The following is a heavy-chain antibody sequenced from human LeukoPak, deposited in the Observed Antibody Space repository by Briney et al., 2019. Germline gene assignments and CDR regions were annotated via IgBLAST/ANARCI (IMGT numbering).Heavy chain of an antibody. D-gene: IGHD6-6*01. CDR1: GFTFRGYW. J-gene: IGHJ4*02. CDR3: TRGDSSSKIDY. Sequence: GGSLRLSCAASGFTFRGYWMSWVRQAPGKGLEWVANIKEDGSEKYYVDSVKGRFTISRDNAKNSLNLQMDSLRVEDTDVYYCTRGDSSSKIDYWGQGTLGTVSS. V-gene: IGHV3-7*01. CDR2: IKEDGSEK.